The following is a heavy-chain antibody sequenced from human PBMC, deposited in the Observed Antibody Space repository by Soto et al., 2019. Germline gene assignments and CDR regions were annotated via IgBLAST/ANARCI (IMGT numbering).Heavy chain of an antibody. CDR3: AASSLGGWELRSGYYGMDV. CDR1: GFTFTSAA. CDR2: IVVGSGNT. J-gene: IGHJ6*02. V-gene: IGHV1-58*01. D-gene: IGHD1-26*01. Sequence: SVKVSCTASGFTFTSAAVQCVRQARGQRLEWIGWIVVGSGNTNYAQKFQERVTITRDMSTSTAYMELSSLRSEDTAVYYCAASSLGGWELRSGYYGMDVWGQGTTVTVSS.